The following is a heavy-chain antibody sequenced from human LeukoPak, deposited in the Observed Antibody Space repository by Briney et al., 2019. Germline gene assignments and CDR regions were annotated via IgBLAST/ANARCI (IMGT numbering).Heavy chain of an antibody. CDR3: ARDDWNYKFTIHSYYNGMDV. CDR1: GYTFTSYA. J-gene: IGHJ6*02. V-gene: IGHV1-3*01. Sequence: ASVKVSCKASGYTFTSYAMHWVRQAPGQRLEWMGWINAGNGNTRYSQKLQGRVTITRDTSANTVYMELSSLRSGDTAVYYCARDDWNYKFTIHSYYNGMDVWGQGTTVTVSS. D-gene: IGHD1-7*01. CDR2: INAGNGNT.